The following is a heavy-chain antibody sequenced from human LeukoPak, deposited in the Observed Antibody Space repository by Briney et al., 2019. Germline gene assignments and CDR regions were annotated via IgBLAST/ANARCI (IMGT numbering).Heavy chain of an antibody. Sequence: GASVKVSCKASGYTFTSYGISWVRQAPGQGLEWMGWISAYNGNTNYAQKLQGRVTMTTDTSTSTAYMELRSLRSDDTAVYYCAREILTYYYDSGIRWFDPWGQGTLVTVSS. CDR2: ISAYNGNT. CDR1: GYTFTSYG. CDR3: AREILTYYYDSGIRWFDP. D-gene: IGHD3-22*01. J-gene: IGHJ5*02. V-gene: IGHV1-18*01.